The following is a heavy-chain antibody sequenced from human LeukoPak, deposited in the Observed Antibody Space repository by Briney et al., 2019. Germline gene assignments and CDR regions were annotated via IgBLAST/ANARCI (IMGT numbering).Heavy chain of an antibody. V-gene: IGHV4-4*07. CDR1: GGSIRSYY. CDR3: ARQYSSGSLWY. D-gene: IGHD6-19*01. CDR2: IYHNGGT. Sequence: SETLSLTCTVSGGSIRSYYWSWIRQPAGKGLEWIGRIYHNGGTNDNPSLKSRVTMSVDTSKNQFSLKLSSVTAADTAVYYCARQYSSGSLWYWGQGTLVTVSS. J-gene: IGHJ4*02.